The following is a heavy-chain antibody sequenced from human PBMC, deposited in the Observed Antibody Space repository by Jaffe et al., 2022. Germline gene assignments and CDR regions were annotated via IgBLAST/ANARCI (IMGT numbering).Heavy chain of an antibody. CDR3: ARERAYYYYMDV. CDR1: GGSVSSGSYY. V-gene: IGHV4-61*01. J-gene: IGHJ6*03. Sequence: QVQLQESGPGLVKPSETLSLTCTVSGGSVSSGSYYWSWIRQPPGKGLEWIGYIYYSGSTNYNPSLKSRVTISVDTSKNQFSLKLSSVTAADTAVYYCARERAYYYYMDVWGKGTTVTVSS. CDR2: IYYSGST.